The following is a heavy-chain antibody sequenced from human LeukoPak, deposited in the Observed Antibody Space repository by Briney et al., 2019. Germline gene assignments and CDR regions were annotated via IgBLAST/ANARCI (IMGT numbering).Heavy chain of an antibody. Sequence: GGSLRLSCAASGFTFSSYWMSWVRQAPGKGLEWVANIKRDGSEKYYVDSVKGRVTISRDNADNSLYLQMNSLRAEDTAFYYCARARDYGSGKANAFDIWGQGTMVTVSS. J-gene: IGHJ3*02. V-gene: IGHV3-7*05. CDR2: IKRDGSEK. CDR3: ARARDYGSGKANAFDI. D-gene: IGHD3-10*01. CDR1: GFTFSSYW.